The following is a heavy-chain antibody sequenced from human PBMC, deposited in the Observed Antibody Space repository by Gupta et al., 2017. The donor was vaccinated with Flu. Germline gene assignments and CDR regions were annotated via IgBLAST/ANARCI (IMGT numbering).Heavy chain of an antibody. Sequence: EVQLVESGGGLVQPGGSLRLSCAVSGFTLNNYGMHWVRQAAGKGLVWVSRINSDGDTVYADSVKGRFTISRDIAQNTLYLQMNSLRGEDTAVYYCIRSSGYPDYWGQGTLGTVSS. CDR3: IRSSGYPDY. CDR2: INSDGDT. D-gene: IGHD3-16*02. J-gene: IGHJ4*02. CDR1: GFTLNNYG. V-gene: IGHV3-74*01.